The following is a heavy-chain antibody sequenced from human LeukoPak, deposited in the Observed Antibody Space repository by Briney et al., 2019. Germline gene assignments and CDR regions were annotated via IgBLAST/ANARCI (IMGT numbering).Heavy chain of an antibody. CDR1: GSSFTSYW. V-gene: IGHV5-51*01. Sequence: GESLKISCKGSGSSFTSYWIGWVRQLPGKGLEWMGIIYPGGSDTRYSPSFQGQVTISADKSISTAYLQWRSLKASDTAMYYCARQALASAGNISDYWGQGTLVTVSS. CDR2: IYPGGSDT. J-gene: IGHJ4*02. D-gene: IGHD6-13*01. CDR3: ARQALASAGNISDY.